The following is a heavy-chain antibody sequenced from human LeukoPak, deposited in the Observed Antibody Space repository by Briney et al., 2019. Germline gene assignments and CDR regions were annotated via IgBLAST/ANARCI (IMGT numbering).Heavy chain of an antibody. CDR1: GFTFSSYE. CDR3: ARDSDTAGYYYYMDV. V-gene: IGHV3-48*03. J-gene: IGHJ6*03. CDR2: ISSSGTGI. D-gene: IGHD5-18*01. Sequence: PGGSLRLSCAASGFTFSSYEMNWVRQAPGKGLEWVSYISSSGTGIYDADSVKGRFSISRDNAKNSLYLQMNSLRPEDTAVYYCARDSDTAGYYYYMDVWGKGTTVIVSS.